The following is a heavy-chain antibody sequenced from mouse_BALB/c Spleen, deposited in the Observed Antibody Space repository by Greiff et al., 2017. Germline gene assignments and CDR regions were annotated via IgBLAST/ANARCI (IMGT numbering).Heavy chain of an antibody. CDR2: IDPANGNT. J-gene: IGHJ2*01. CDR1: GFNIKDTY. CDR3: AREGAYYGSSDY. D-gene: IGHD1-1*01. Sequence: VQLKQSGAELVKPGASVKLSCTASGFNIKDTYMHWVKQRPEQGLEWIGRIDPANGNTKYDPKFQGKATITADTSSNTAYLQLSSLTSEDTAVYYCAREGAYYGSSDYWGQGTTLTVSS. V-gene: IGHV14-3*02.